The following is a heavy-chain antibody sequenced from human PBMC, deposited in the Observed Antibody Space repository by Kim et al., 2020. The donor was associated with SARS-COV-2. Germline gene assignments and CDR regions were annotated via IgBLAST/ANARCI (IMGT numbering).Heavy chain of an antibody. V-gene: IGHV7-4-1*02. CDR3: ARVYDSSGYIDY. Sequence: YAQGFTGRFFFALDTSVNTAYLQISSLKAEDTAVYYCARVYDSSGYIDYWGQGTLVTVSS. J-gene: IGHJ4*02. D-gene: IGHD3-22*01.